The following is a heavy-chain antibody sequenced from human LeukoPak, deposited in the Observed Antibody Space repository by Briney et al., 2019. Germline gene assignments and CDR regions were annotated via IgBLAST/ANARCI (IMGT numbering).Heavy chain of an antibody. Sequence: PGGSLRLSCAASGFTFSSYNMNWVRQAPGKGLEWVSSISSSSNYIYYADSVKGRFTISRDNAKNSLYLQMSSLRAEDTAVYYCAREERDGYNYYWYFDLWGRGTLVTVSS. J-gene: IGHJ2*01. CDR1: GFTFSSYN. CDR2: ISSSSNYI. D-gene: IGHD5-24*01. V-gene: IGHV3-21*01. CDR3: AREERDGYNYYWYFDL.